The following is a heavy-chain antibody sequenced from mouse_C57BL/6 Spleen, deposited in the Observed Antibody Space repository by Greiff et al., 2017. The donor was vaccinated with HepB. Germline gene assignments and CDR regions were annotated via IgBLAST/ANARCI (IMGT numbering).Heavy chain of an antibody. CDR1: GYTFTSYW. V-gene: IGHV1-69*01. CDR3: ATYYYGSSWYFDV. J-gene: IGHJ1*03. Sequence: QVQLQQPGAELVLPGASVKLSCKASGYTFTSYWMHWVKQRPGQGLEWIGEIDPCDSYTNYNQKFKGKSTLTVDKSSSTAYMQLSSLTSEDSAVYYCATYYYGSSWYFDVWGTGTTLTVSS. D-gene: IGHD1-1*01. CDR2: IDPCDSYT.